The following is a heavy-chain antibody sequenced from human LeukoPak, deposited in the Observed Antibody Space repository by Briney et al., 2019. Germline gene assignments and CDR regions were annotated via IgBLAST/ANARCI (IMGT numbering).Heavy chain of an antibody. V-gene: IGHV4-38-2*01. Sequence: TSETLSLTCAVSGYSISSGYYWGWIRQPPGKGLEWIGSIYHSGSTYYNPSLKSRVTISVDTSKNQFSLKLSSVTAADTAVYYCARPEGYNLNTIGEFDPWGQGTLVTVSS. CDR1: GYSISSGYY. J-gene: IGHJ5*02. CDR2: IYHSGST. CDR3: ARPEGYNLNTIGEFDP. D-gene: IGHD1/OR15-1a*01.